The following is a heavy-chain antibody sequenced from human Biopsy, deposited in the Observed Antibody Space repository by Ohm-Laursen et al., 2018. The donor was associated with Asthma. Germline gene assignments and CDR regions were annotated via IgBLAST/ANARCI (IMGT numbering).Heavy chain of an antibody. CDR3: ARGQKSAGDRWFDP. CDR1: GYTFIGCH. CDR2: INPNRGGT. V-gene: IGHV1-2*06. J-gene: IGHJ5*02. D-gene: IGHD6-13*01. Sequence: SVKVSCKSSGYTFIGCHIHWMRQAPGQGLEWMGRINPNRGGTNYAQKFQGRVTMTRDTSISTAYMEVSRLRSDDTAVYYCARGQKSAGDRWFDPWGQGTLVTVSS.